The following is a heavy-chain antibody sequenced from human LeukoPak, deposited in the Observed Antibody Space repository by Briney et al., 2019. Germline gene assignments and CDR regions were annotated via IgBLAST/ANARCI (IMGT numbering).Heavy chain of an antibody. V-gene: IGHV4-34*01. D-gene: IGHD6-19*01. Sequence: PSETLSLTCAVYGGSFSTYYWNWIRQPPGKGLEWIGEISHSGSTNYNPSLKSRVTISVDTSKNQFSLKLSSVTAADTAVYYCARTAVAPYNWFDPWGQGTLVTVSS. CDR3: ARTAVAPYNWFDP. J-gene: IGHJ5*02. CDR2: ISHSGST. CDR1: GGSFSTYY.